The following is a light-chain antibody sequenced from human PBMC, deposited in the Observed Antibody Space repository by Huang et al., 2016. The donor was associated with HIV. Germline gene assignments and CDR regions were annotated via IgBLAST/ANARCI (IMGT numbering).Light chain of an antibody. J-gene: IGKJ4*01. V-gene: IGKV1-39*01. CDR2: AAS. CDR1: QTISTF. Sequence: DIQMTQSPSSLSASVGDRISITCRASQTISTFLNWYQQQPGKAPKLLIYAASNLQSGVSYRFSGTGSGTHFTRTVTGLQPDECATDFCQQTSSVPLTFGGGTRVE. CDR3: QQTSSVPLT.